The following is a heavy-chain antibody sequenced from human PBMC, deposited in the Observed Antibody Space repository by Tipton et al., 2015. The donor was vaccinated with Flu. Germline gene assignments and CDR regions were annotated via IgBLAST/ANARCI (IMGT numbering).Heavy chain of an antibody. Sequence: TLSLTCTVSGYPISSGYNWGWIRQPPGKGLEWIGNIFHSGNTYYNPSLKSRVTISVDKSKNQFSLNLSSVTAADTAVYYCAREGRREQLALDYWGQGTLVTVSS. D-gene: IGHD6-6*01. CDR3: AREGRREQLALDY. J-gene: IGHJ4*02. CDR1: GYPISSGYN. V-gene: IGHV4-38-2*02. CDR2: IFHSGNT.